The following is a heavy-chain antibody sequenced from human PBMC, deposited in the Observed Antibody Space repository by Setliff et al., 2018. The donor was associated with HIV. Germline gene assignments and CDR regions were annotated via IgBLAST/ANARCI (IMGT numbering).Heavy chain of an antibody. J-gene: IGHJ4*02. CDR2: VNPSGGST. Sequence: ASVKVSCKASGYTFTSYYMHWVRQAPGQGLEWLGMVNPSGGSTSYAQKCQGRVTMTRDTSTSTVYMELSSLRSEDTAVYYCARGALVATIDYFDYWGQGTLVTVSS. D-gene: IGHD5-12*01. CDR1: GYTFTSYY. V-gene: IGHV1-46*01. CDR3: ARGALVATIDYFDY.